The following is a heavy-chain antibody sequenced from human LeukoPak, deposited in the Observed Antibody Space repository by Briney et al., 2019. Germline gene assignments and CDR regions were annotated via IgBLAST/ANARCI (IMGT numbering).Heavy chain of an antibody. D-gene: IGHD3-10*02. CDR3: ARGPVEAVFGVSTED. J-gene: IGHJ6*02. V-gene: IGHV1-8*01. CDR1: GYTFTSYD. Sequence: ASVKVSCKASGYTFTSYDINWVRQATGQWLEWMGWMNPNSGNTGYAQKFQGRVSMTRDTSISTAYMELSSLRSEDTAVYYCARGPVEAVFGVSTEDWGQGTTVTVSS. CDR2: MNPNSGNT.